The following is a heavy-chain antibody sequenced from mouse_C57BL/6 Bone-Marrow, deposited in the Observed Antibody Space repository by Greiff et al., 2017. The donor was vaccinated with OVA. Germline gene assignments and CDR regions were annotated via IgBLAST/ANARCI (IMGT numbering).Heavy chain of an antibody. CDR2: IDTSDSYT. V-gene: IGHV1-50*01. CDR1: GYTFTSYW. D-gene: IGHD2-13*01. J-gene: IGHJ3*01. Sequence: VQLQQPGAELVKPGASVKLSCKASGYTFTSYWMQWVKQRPGPGLEWIGEIDTSDSYTNYNQKFKGKATLTVDTSSSTAYMQLSSLTSEDSAVYYCARGLQPWFAYWGQVTLVTVSA. CDR3: ARGLQPWFAY.